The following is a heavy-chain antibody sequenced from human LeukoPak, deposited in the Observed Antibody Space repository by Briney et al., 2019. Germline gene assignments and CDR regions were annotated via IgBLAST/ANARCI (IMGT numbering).Heavy chain of an antibody. V-gene: IGHV3-30*02. CDR3: AKDQAVAGRGFDY. J-gene: IGHJ4*02. CDR1: GFTFSSYG. CDR2: IRYVGSNK. D-gene: IGHD6-19*01. Sequence: SGGSLRLSCAASGFTFSSYGMHWVRQAPGKGLEWVAFIRYVGSNKYYADSVKGRFTISRDNSKNTLYLQMNSLRVEDTAVYYCAKDQAVAGRGFDYWGQGTLVTVSS.